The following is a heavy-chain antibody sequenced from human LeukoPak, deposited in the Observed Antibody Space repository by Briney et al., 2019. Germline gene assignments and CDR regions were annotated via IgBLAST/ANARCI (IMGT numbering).Heavy chain of an antibody. CDR2: IYYSGST. D-gene: IGHD5-24*01. J-gene: IGHJ4*02. CDR3: ARISWLRGYYFDY. Sequence: SETLSLTCTVSGGSISSYYWSWIRQPPGKGLEWIGYIYYSGSTNYNPSLKSRVTISVDTSKNQFSLKLSSVTAADTAVYYCARISWLRGYYFDYWGQGTLVTVSS. CDR1: GGSISSYY. V-gene: IGHV4-59*01.